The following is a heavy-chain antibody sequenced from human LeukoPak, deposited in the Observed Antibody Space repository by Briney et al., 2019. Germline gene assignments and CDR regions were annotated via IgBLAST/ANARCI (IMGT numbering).Heavy chain of an antibody. V-gene: IGHV3-21*01. D-gene: IGHD2-2*01. CDR3: AVYCSSTSCFVFDI. CDR1: GFTFSSYT. Sequence: GGSLRLSCAASGFTFSSYTMNWVRQAPGKGLEWVSSISSSSCYIYYADSVKGRFTISRDNAKNSLYLQMNSLRAEDTAVYYCAVYCSSTSCFVFDIWGQGTMVTVSS. J-gene: IGHJ3*02. CDR2: ISSSSCYI.